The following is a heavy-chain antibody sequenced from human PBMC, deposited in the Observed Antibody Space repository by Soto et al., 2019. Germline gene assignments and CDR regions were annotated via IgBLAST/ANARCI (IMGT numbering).Heavy chain of an antibody. CDR1: GGAFSSYA. CDR3: ARSRANYYDSRSYYYSTFDY. V-gene: IGHV1-69*12. J-gene: IGHJ4*02. CDR2: IIPMFGTA. Sequence: QVQLVQSGAEVKKPGSSVKVSCKTSGGAFSSYAISWVRQAPGQGLEWMGGIIPMFGTANYAQEFQGRVTITADESTSTAYMELSSLRSEDTAVYYCARSRANYYDSRSYYYSTFDYWGQGTLVTVSS. D-gene: IGHD3-22*01.